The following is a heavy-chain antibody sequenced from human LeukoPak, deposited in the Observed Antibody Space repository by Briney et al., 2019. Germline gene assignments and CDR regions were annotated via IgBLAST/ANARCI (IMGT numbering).Heavy chain of an antibody. V-gene: IGHV1-69*05. J-gene: IGHJ4*02. Sequence: SVKVSCKASGGTFSSYAISWVRQAPGQGLEWIGGIIPIFGTANYAQKFQGRVTITTDESTSTAYMELSSLRSEDTAVYYCAREAHTVRNYYDSSGYYPLRYWGQGTLVTVSS. CDR1: GGTFSSYA. D-gene: IGHD3-22*01. CDR3: AREAHTVRNYYDSSGYYPLRY. CDR2: IIPIFGTA.